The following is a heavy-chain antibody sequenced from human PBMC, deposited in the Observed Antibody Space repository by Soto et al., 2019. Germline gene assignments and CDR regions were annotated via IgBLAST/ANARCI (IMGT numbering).Heavy chain of an antibody. J-gene: IGHJ4*02. D-gene: IGHD2-2*01. CDR2: VYYTGST. V-gene: IGHV4-59*01. Sequence: SETLSLTCTFSGASIFSYYWSWIRQPPGKGLEWIGYVYYTGSTNYNPSLKSRVTLSLEKSKSQFSLRLTSVTAADTAVYYCANLLPATMSFDYWGQGSLVNVS. CDR1: GASIFSYY. CDR3: ANLLPATMSFDY.